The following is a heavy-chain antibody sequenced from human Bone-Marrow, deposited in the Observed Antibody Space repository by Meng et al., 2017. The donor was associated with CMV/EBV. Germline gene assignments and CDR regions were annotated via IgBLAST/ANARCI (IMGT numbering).Heavy chain of an antibody. D-gene: IGHD3-3*01. Sequence: GSLRLSCTVSGGSISSYYWSWIRQPPGKGLEWIGYIYYSGSTNYNPSLKSRVTISVDTSKNQFSLQLSSVTAADTAVYYCARDDLRRGFDYWGQGTLVTVSS. J-gene: IGHJ4*02. CDR2: IYYSGST. CDR1: GGSISSYY. V-gene: IGHV4-59*01. CDR3: ARDDLRRGFDY.